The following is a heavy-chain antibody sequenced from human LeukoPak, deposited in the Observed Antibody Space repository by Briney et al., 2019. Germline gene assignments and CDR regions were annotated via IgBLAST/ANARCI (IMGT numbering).Heavy chain of an antibody. CDR3: AKYGDYDAIDI. J-gene: IGHJ3*02. CDR2: IWYDGSNK. V-gene: IGHV3-33*06. D-gene: IGHD4-17*01. Sequence: GGSLRLSCVASGFTLSRHGMHWVRHAPGKGLEWVTDIWYDGSNKYYADSVKGRFTISRDNSKNTLYLQRNSLRAEDTAVYYCAKYGDYDAIDIWGQGTMVTVSS. CDR1: GFTLSRHG.